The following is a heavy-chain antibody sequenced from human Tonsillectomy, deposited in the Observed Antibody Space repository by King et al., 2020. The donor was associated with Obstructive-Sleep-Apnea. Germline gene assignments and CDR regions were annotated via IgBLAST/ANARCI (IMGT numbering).Heavy chain of an antibody. CDR1: GYTFTSYG. CDR3: ARERHSSGWSYYYYYGMDV. V-gene: IGHV1-18*04. D-gene: IGHD6-19*01. J-gene: IGHJ6*02. CDR2: ISAYNGNT. Sequence: VQLVESGAEVKKPGASVKVSCKASGYTFTSYGIRWVRQAPGQGLEWMGWISAYNGNTNNAQKLQGRVTMTTDTSTSTAYMELRSLRSDDTAVYYCARERHSSGWSYYYYYGMDVWGQGTTVTVSS.